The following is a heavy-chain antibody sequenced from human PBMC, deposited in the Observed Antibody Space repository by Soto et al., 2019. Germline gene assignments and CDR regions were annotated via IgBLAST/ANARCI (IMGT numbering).Heavy chain of an antibody. Sequence: EVQLVESGGGLVKPGGSLRLSCEASGFTLTTHTMNWVRQASGKGLEWVSSITSSSGHIYYADSVKGRFTISRDNARNSLYLQMNSLRAEDTAVYYCVRERGLSSFYGMDVWGQGTTVTVSS. CDR3: VRERGLSSFYGMDV. CDR2: ITSSSGHI. J-gene: IGHJ6*02. V-gene: IGHV3-21*02. D-gene: IGHD3-10*01. CDR1: GFTLTTHT.